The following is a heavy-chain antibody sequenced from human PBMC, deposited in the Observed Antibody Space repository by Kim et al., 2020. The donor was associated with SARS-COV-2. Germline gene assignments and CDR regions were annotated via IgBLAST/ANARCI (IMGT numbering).Heavy chain of an antibody. Sequence: GGSLRLSCAASGFTLSTYWMHWVRQAPGEELVWVSRINSDGSIPTYADSVKGRFTISRDNAKNTLYLQMNSLRAEDTAMYYYARAGRQGYNYDSYLDSWGHGTLVTVSS. CDR3: ARAGRQGYNYDSYLDS. V-gene: IGHV3-74*01. CDR1: GFTLSTYW. CDR2: INSDGSIP. J-gene: IGHJ4*01. D-gene: IGHD5-12*01.